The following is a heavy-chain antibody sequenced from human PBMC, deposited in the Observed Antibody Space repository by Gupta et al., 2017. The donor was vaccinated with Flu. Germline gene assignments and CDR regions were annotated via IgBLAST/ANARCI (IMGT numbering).Heavy chain of an antibody. J-gene: IGHJ4*02. Sequence: YSPSLKSRVTISADRSKNQFSLNLNSVTAADTAMYYCARIHFDSRHIDHWGQGTLVTVSS. D-gene: IGHD3-22*01. V-gene: IGHV4-30-2*01. CDR3: ARIHFDSRHIDH.